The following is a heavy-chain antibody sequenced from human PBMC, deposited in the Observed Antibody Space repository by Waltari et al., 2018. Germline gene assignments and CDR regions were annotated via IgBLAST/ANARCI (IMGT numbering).Heavy chain of an antibody. V-gene: IGHV4-34*01. CDR1: GGSFSGYY. J-gene: IGHJ4*02. D-gene: IGHD2-15*01. CDR2: INQRGST. Sequence: QVQLQQWGAGLLKPSETLSLTCAVYGGSFSGYYWSWIRQPPGKGLEWIGEINQRGSTNYNPSLKSRVTISVDTSKNQFSLKLSSVTAADTAVYYCARLLARVGYCSGGSCYSYFDYWGQGTLVTVSS. CDR3: ARLLARVGYCSGGSCYSYFDY.